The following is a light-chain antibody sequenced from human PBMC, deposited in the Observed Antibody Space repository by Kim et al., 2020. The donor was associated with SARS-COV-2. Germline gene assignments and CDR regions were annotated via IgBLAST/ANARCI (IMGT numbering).Light chain of an antibody. CDR2: DVS. CDR3: QQRRTWCLT. J-gene: IGKJ4*01. V-gene: IGKV3-11*01. CDR1: RRGATF. Sequence: LLPRERGAPPSWTSRRGATFVVWYQQRARHHPRSLLYDVSTSGASTPARFSASRTGTAFTIPISRLEPAEYAVYFCQQRRTWCLTFGGGTKVDIK.